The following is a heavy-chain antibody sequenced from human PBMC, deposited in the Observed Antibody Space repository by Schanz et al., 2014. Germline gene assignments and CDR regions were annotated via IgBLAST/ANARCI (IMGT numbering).Heavy chain of an antibody. V-gene: IGHV3-48*03. Sequence: VHLVESGGGLVQPGRSLRLSCTGSGFPFGDYAVSWFRRAPGKGLEWVSYISNSGTTIYYADSVKGRFTISRDNAKNSVFLQMNRLRAEDTAVYYCATEGPRGTRHPINYYYAMDNWGQGTKVTV. CDR2: ISNSGTTI. D-gene: IGHD6-6*01. J-gene: IGHJ6*02. CDR3: ATEGPRGTRHPINYYYAMDN. CDR1: GFPFGDYA.